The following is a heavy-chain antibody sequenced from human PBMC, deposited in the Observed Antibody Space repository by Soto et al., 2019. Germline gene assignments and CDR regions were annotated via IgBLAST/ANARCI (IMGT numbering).Heavy chain of an antibody. J-gene: IGHJ5*02. D-gene: IGHD6-13*01. CDR3: AKDRASAAARPRFDP. CDR1: GFTFSSYA. CDR2: ISGSGGST. Sequence: GGSLRLSCAASGFTFSSYAMSWVRQAPGKGLEWVSAISGSGGSTYYADSVKGRFTISRDNSKNTLYLQMNSLRAEDTAVYYCAKDRASAAARPRFDPWGQGTLVTVTS. V-gene: IGHV3-23*01.